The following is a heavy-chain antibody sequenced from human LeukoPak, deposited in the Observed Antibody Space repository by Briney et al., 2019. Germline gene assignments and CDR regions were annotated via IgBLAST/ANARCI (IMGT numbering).Heavy chain of an antibody. CDR2: INHSGST. D-gene: IGHD1-26*01. J-gene: IGHJ6*02. CDR3: ARAIVGATGMGYYYGMDV. CDR1: GRSFRGYY. Sequence: SETLSLTCAVYGRSFRGYYWSWLRQPPGKGLEWIGEINHSGSTNYNPSLKSRVTISVDTSKNQFSLKLSSVTAADTAVYYCARAIVGATGMGYYYGMDVRGQGTTVTVSS. V-gene: IGHV4-34*01.